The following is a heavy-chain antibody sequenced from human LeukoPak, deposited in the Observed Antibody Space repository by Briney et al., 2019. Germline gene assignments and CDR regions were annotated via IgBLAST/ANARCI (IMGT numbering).Heavy chain of an antibody. J-gene: IGHJ4*02. V-gene: IGHV1-18*01. CDR1: GYTFTSYG. CDR3: VREVSEPYYDDSSGYYYFDY. Sequence: GASVKVSCKASGYTFTSYGISWVRQAPGQGLEWMGWISAYNANTNYAQKLQGRVTMTTDTSTSTAYTELRSLRSDDTAVYYCVREVSEPYYDDSSGYYYFDYWGQGTLVTVSS. CDR2: ISAYNANT. D-gene: IGHD3-22*01.